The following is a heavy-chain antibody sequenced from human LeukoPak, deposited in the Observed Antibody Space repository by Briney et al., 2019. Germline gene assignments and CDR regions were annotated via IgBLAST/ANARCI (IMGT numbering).Heavy chain of an antibody. CDR1: GFTFSSFA. CDR3: TKDGRSGESHISFDY. V-gene: IGHV3-23*01. D-gene: IGHD3-10*01. J-gene: IGHJ4*02. Sequence: GGSLRLSCAASGFTFSSFAMSWGRQAPGKGLEWVSALSGSGGSTYYADSVTGRFTISRDNTKNTLYLQMNSRSAEDTAVYYCTKDGRSGESHISFDYWGQGSLVTVSS. CDR2: LSGSGGST.